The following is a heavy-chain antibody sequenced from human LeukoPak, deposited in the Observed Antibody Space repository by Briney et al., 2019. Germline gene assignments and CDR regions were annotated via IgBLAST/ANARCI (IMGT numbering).Heavy chain of an antibody. D-gene: IGHD5-24*01. CDR2: ISYDGRNK. Sequence: PGRPLRLSCAASGFSFSSYGMHWVRQAPGKGLEWVAVISYDGRNKYYADSVKGRFTISRDTSKNTLYLQMNSLRAEDTAVYYCASEDGHNPNLGFDYWGQGTLVTVSS. J-gene: IGHJ4*02. CDR3: ASEDGHNPNLGFDY. V-gene: IGHV3-30*03. CDR1: GFSFSSYG.